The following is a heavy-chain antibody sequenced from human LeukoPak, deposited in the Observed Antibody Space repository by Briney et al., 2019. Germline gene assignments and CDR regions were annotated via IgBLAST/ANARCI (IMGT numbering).Heavy chain of an antibody. Sequence: SETLSLTCTVSGDSITSYYWSWIRQPPGKGLEWIGYIYYSGSTNYNPSLKSRVTMSVDTSKNQFSLKLSSVTAADTAVYYCARAKSASLPCLHWGQGTLVTVSS. CDR1: GDSITSYY. CDR2: IYYSGST. CDR3: ARAKSASLPCLH. J-gene: IGHJ4*02. V-gene: IGHV4-59*01. D-gene: IGHD1-26*01.